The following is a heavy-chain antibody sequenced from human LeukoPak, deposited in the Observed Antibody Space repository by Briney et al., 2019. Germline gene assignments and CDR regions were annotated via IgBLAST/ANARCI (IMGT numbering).Heavy chain of an antibody. CDR3: ARDRILTGYTGGSYNWFDP. J-gene: IGHJ5*02. CDR1: GYTFTSYG. D-gene: IGHD3-9*01. V-gene: IGHV1-18*01. CDR2: ISAYNGNT. Sequence: ASVKVSCKASGYTFTSYGISWVRQAPGQGLEWMGWISAYNGNTNYAQKLQGRVTMTTDTSTSTAYMELRSLRSDDTAVYYCARDRILTGYTGGSYNWFDPWGQGTLVTVSS.